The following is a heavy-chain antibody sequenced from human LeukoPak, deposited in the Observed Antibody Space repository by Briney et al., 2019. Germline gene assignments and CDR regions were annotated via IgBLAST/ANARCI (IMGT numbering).Heavy chain of an antibody. CDR1: GFIFSSYW. Sequence: GGSLRPSCAASGFIFSSYWMTWVRQAPGKGLEWVANIKQHGTEKYYVDSVKGRFTISRDNAKNSLYLQMNSLRVEDTAVYYCARDRSGWQIGSGSFDYWGQGTLVTVSS. CDR3: ARDRSGWQIGSGSFDY. D-gene: IGHD3-10*01. CDR2: IKQHGTEK. J-gene: IGHJ4*02. V-gene: IGHV3-7*03.